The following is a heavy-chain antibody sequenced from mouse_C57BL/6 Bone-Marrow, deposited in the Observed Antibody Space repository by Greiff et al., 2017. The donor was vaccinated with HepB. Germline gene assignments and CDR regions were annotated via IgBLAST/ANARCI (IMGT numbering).Heavy chain of an antibody. D-gene: IGHD1-1*01. J-gene: IGHJ1*03. CDR2: ISSGGDYI. V-gene: IGHV5-9-1*02. CDR1: GFTFSSYA. CDR3: TRDHYGSGYFDV. Sequence: EVKLVESGEGLVKPGGSLKLSCAASGFTFSSYAMSWVRQTPEKRLEWVAYISSGGDYIYYADTVKGRFTISRDNARNTLYLQMSSLKSEDTAMYYCTRDHYGSGYFDVWGTGTTVTVSS.